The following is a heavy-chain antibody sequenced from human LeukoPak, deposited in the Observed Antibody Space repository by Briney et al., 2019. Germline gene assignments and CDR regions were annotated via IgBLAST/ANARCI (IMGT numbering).Heavy chain of an antibody. Sequence: PGGSLRLSCAASGFTVSSNYMSWVRQAPGKGLEWVSVIYSGGSTYYADSVKGRLTISRDNSKNTLYLQMNSLRAEDTAVYYCASCSSTSREYYYYYYGMDVWGKGTTVTVSS. V-gene: IGHV3-53*01. D-gene: IGHD2-2*01. CDR2: IYSGGST. CDR3: ASCSSTSREYYYYYYGMDV. CDR1: GFTVSSNY. J-gene: IGHJ6*04.